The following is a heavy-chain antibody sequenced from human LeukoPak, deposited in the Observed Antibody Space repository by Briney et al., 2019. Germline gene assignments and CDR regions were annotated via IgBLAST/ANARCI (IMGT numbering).Heavy chain of an antibody. D-gene: IGHD6-19*01. V-gene: IGHV3-23*01. CDR2: ISGSGGST. CDR3: AKDSSGWSEYFDY. Sequence: GGSLRLSCAASGSTFSSYAMSWVRQAPGKGLEWVSAISGSGGSTYYADSVKGRFTISRDNSKNTLYLQMNSLGAEDTAVYYCAKDSSGWSEYFDYWGQGTLVTVSS. J-gene: IGHJ4*02. CDR1: GSTFSSYA.